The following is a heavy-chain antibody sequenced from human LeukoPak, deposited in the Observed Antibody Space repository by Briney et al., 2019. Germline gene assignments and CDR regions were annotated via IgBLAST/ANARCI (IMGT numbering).Heavy chain of an antibody. D-gene: IGHD7-27*01. Sequence: SETLSLTCAVPGGSISSGGYSWTWIRQPPGKGLEWIGSISHSGPTYYNPSLKSRVTISIDTSKNQFSLKLTSVTAADTAVYYCARLGPHLDFWGQGTLVTVSS. CDR1: GGSISSGGYS. CDR2: ISHSGPT. V-gene: IGHV4-30-2*01. CDR3: ARLGPHLDF. J-gene: IGHJ4*02.